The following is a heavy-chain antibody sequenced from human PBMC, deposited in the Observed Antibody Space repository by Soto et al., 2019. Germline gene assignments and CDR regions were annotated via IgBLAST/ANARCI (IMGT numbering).Heavy chain of an antibody. CDR3: ARGPTVPYGSGSYYQTWFDP. J-gene: IGHJ5*02. V-gene: IGHV1-2*02. D-gene: IGHD3-10*01. CDR2: INPNSGGT. Sequence: QVQLVQSGAEVKKPGASVKVSCKASGYTFTGYYMHWVRQAPGQGLEWMGWINPNSGGTNYAQKLQGGVTMTRDTSISTADRELSRLRSDDTAVYYWARGPTVPYGSGSYYQTWFDPWGQGPLVTVSS. CDR1: GYTFTGYY.